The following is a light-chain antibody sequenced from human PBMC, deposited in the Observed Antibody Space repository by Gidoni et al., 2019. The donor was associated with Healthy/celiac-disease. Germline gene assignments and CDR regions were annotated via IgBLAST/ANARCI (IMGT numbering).Light chain of an antibody. V-gene: IGLV1-40*01. J-gene: IGLJ3*02. CDR3: QSYDSSLSGSV. CDR2: GNS. Sequence: QSVLTQPHSVSGAPGQRVTISCTGSSSNIGAGYDVHWYQQLPGTAPKLLIYGNSNRTSGVPDRFSGSKSGTSASLAITGLQAEDEADYYCQSYDSSLSGSVFGGGTKLTV. CDR1: SSNIGAGYD.